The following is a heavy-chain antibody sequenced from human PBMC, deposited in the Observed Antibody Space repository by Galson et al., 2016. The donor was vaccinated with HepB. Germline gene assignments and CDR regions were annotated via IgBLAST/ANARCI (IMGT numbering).Heavy chain of an antibody. CDR3: ASAALTVPGTRYFPH. CDR1: GYIFTDFG. CDR2: VSTVSGDT. D-gene: IGHD1-7*01. J-gene: IGHJ1*01. V-gene: IGHV1-18*04. Sequence: SVKVSCKASGYIFTDFGINWVRQAPGQGLEWMGWVSTVSGDTKYAERLQDRVTLTTDTSTGTAYLELRSLTFDDPAVYYCASAALTVPGTRYFPHCGQGTLVIVSS.